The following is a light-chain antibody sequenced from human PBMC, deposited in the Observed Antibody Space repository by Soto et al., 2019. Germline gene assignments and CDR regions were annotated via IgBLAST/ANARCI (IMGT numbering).Light chain of an antibody. CDR3: QVWDGLSDHVI. CDR2: ANN. CDR1: SSNIGAGYD. V-gene: IGLV1-40*01. Sequence: QSVLTQPPSVSGAPGQRVTISCTGSSSNIGAGYDVHWYQQFPGTAPRLLIYANNNRPSGIPERISGSNSGNTATLTISRVEAGDEAEYYCQVWDGLSDHVIFGGGTKLTVL. J-gene: IGLJ2*01.